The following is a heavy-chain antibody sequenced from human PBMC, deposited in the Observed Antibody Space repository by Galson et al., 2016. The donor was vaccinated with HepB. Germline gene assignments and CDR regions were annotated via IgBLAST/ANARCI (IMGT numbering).Heavy chain of an antibody. CDR2: ISGPGRNT. J-gene: IGHJ4*02. Sequence: PRLSCAASKFTFRNYAMSWVRQAPGKGLEWVSSISGPGRNTYYADSVKGRFTISRDNSENTLYLEMNSLRAEDTGVYYCTTDWCGGDCHGRPVVSDYWGQGTLVTVSS. D-gene: IGHD2-21*02. CDR1: KFTFRNYA. CDR3: TTDWCGGDCHGRPVVSDY. V-gene: IGHV3-23*01.